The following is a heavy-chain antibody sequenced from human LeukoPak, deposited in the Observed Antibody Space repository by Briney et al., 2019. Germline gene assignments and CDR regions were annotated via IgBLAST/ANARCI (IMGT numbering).Heavy chain of an antibody. V-gene: IGHV3-30-3*01. J-gene: IGHJ1*01. D-gene: IGHD3-22*01. CDR3: AKARDYDSSGYYFQH. CDR2: ISYDGSNK. Sequence: PGGSLRLSCAASGFTFSSYAMHWVRQAPGKGLEWVAVISYDGSNKYYADSVKGRFTISRDNSKNTLYLQMNSLRAEDTAVYYCAKARDYDSSGYYFQHWGQGTLVTVSS. CDR1: GFTFSSYA.